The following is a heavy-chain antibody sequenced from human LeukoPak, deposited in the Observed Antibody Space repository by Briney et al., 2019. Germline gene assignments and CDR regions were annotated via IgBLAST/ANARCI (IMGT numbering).Heavy chain of an antibody. CDR3: AKTYSSSRAHYYYYYYMDV. D-gene: IGHD6-13*01. J-gene: IGHJ6*03. CDR2: ISGSGGSP. Sequence: GGSLRLSCAASGFTFSSYGMNWVRQAPGKGLEWVSAISGSGGSPYYADSVKGRFIISRDSSKNTLYLQMNSLRAEDTAVYYCAKTYSSSRAHYYYYYYMDVWGKGTTVTISS. V-gene: IGHV3-23*01. CDR1: GFTFSSYG.